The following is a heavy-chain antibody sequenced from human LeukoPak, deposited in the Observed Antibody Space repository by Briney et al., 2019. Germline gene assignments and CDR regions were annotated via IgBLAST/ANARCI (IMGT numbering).Heavy chain of an antibody. V-gene: IGHV4-39*01. J-gene: IGHJ4*02. Sequence: SETLSLTCTVSGDSISSSNYYWGWVRQPPGTGLEWIGSIYFGGSTYYNPSLKSRVTISVDTSKYQFSLNLKSVTAADTAVYYCARHRGSGSYYDPHDYWGQGTLVTVSS. CDR3: ARHRGSGSYYDPHDY. CDR2: IYFGGST. CDR1: GDSISSSNYY. D-gene: IGHD1-26*01.